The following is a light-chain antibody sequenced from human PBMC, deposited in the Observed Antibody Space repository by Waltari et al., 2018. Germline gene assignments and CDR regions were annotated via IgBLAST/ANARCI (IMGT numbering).Light chain of an antibody. CDR2: GAS. J-gene: IGKJ1*01. CDR1: QSVPTNY. Sequence: EIVLTQSPGTLSLSPGERATLSCRAAQSVPTNYLAWYQQKPDQAPRLLFYGASRRATGIPDRFSGSGSGTDFTLTISRLEPEDSAVYYCQQYGSSSWTFGQGTKVEIK. V-gene: IGKV3-20*01. CDR3: QQYGSSSWT.